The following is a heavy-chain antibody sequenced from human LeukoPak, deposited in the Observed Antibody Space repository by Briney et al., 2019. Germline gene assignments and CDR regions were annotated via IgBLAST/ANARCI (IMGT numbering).Heavy chain of an antibody. Sequence: PSETLSLTCTVSGGSISSGGYYWSWIRQHPGKGLEWIGCIYYSGNTYCNPSLKSRVAISVDTSKNQFSLKLSSVTAADTAVYYCAKKSLGTFDYWGRGTLVTVSS. CDR3: AKKSLGTFDY. CDR1: GGSISSGGYY. J-gene: IGHJ4*02. D-gene: IGHD3-16*01. CDR2: IYYSGNT. V-gene: IGHV4-31*03.